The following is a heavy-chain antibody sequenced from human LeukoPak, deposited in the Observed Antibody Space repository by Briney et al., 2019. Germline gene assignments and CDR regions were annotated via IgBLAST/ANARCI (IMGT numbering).Heavy chain of an antibody. V-gene: IGHV1-8*01. CDR1: GYTFTSYD. CDR2: MNPNSGNT. J-gene: IGHJ4*02. CDR3: ARGDSDSWYPLHY. Sequence: ASVKVSCKASGYTFTSYDINWVRQATGQGPEWMGWMNPNSGNTGYAQKFQGRVTMTRDTSTSTVYMELSSLRSEDTAVYYCARGDSDSWYPLHYWGQGTLVTVSS. D-gene: IGHD6-13*01.